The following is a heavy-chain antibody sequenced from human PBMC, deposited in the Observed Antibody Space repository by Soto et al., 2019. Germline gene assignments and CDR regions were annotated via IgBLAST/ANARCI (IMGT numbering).Heavy chain of an antibody. CDR2: IGSRGDST. Sequence: EVQLLESGGGLVQPGGSLRLSCAASGFTFSSFAMSWVRQAPGKGLEWVSAIGSRGDSTYYADSVKGRFTISRDNSKNTLYLQMNRLRAEHTAVYYCAKDLIYGYNSGRPFDSWGQGTLVTVSS. CDR1: GFTFSSFA. D-gene: IGHD6-19*01. CDR3: AKDLIYGYNSGRPFDS. J-gene: IGHJ4*02. V-gene: IGHV3-23*01.